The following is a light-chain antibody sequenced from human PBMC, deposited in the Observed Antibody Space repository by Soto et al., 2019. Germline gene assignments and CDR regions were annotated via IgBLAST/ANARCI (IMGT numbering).Light chain of an antibody. CDR2: GNS. J-gene: IGLJ1*01. Sequence: SVLAQPPSVSGAPGQRGTISCTGGSSNIGAGYDVLWYQQLPGTAPKLLIYGNSNRPSGVPDRFSGSKSGTSASLAITGLQAEDEADYYCQSYDSSLSGTYVFGTGTKVTV. V-gene: IGLV1-40*01. CDR3: QSYDSSLSGTYV. CDR1: SSNIGAGYD.